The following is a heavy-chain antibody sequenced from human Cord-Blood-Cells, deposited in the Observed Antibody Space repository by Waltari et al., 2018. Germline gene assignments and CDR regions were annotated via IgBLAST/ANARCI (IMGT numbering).Heavy chain of an antibody. CDR2: IYPGDSDT. V-gene: IGHV5-51*01. J-gene: IGHJ4*02. D-gene: IGHD6-6*01. Sequence: VQLVQSGAEEKKPGEYLKIPWKGSGYSFTSIWICWVRQVPGKGLEWMGFIYPGDSDTRYSPSFQGQVTISADKSISTAYLQWSSLKASDTAMYYCARSGSSYYFDYWGQGTLVTVSS. CDR3: ARSGSSYYFDY. CDR1: GYSFTSIW.